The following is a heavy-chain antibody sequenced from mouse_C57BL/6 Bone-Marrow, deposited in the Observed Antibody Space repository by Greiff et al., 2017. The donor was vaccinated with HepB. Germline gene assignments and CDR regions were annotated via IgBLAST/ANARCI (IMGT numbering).Heavy chain of an antibody. D-gene: IGHD1-1*01. CDR1: GYTFTSYT. Sequence: QVQLQQSGAELARPGASVKMSCKASGYTFTSYTMHWVKQRPGQGLEWIGYINPSSGYTKYNQKFKDKATLTADKSSSTAYMQLSSLTSEDSAVYYCAIWGGSSSWYFDVWGTGTTVTVSS. V-gene: IGHV1-4*01. CDR3: AIWGGSSSWYFDV. CDR2: INPSSGYT. J-gene: IGHJ1*03.